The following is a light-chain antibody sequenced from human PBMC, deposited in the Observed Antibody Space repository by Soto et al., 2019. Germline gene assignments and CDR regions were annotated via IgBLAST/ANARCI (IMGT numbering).Light chain of an antibody. CDR1: QDISND. J-gene: IGKJ5*01. Sequence: AIQMTQSPSSLSASVGDRVTITCRASQDISNDLGWYQQKPGKAPKLLIYGASTLQSGVPSRFSGSGSGTDFTLTISSLEPEDFAVYYCQQRSNWPPAFGQGTRLEIK. CDR2: GAS. CDR3: QQRSNWPPA. V-gene: IGKV1-6*01.